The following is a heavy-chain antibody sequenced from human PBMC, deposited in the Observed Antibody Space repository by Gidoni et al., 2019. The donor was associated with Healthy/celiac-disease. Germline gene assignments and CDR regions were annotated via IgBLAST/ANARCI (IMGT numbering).Heavy chain of an antibody. CDR1: GFTFSAYY. D-gene: IGHD2-2*01. Sequence: QVQLVESGGGLVKPGGSLRLSCAASGFTFSAYYMSWIRQAPGKGLEWVSYISSSSSYTNYADSVKGRFTISRDNAKNSLYLQMNSLRAEDTAVYYCARVPYQLLGGRYYFDYWGQGTLVTVSS. CDR2: ISSSSSYT. V-gene: IGHV3-11*06. CDR3: ARVPYQLLGGRYYFDY. J-gene: IGHJ4*02.